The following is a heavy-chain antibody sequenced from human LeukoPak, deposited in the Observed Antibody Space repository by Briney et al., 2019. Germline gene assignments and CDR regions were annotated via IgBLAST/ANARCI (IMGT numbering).Heavy chain of an antibody. CDR2: ISSSGNTI. Sequence: PGGSLRLSCAASGFTFSDYYMSWIRQAPGKGLEWVPYISSSGNTIYYADSVKGRFTISRDNANNSLYLQMNSLRAEDTAVYYCARDTNPMVRGILFDYWGQGTLVTVSS. V-gene: IGHV3-11*01. CDR1: GFTFSDYY. D-gene: IGHD3-10*01. CDR3: ARDTNPMVRGILFDY. J-gene: IGHJ4*02.